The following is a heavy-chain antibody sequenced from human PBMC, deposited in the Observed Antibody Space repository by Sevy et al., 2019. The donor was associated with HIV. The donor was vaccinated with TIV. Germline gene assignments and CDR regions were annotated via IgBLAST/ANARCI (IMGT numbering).Heavy chain of an antibody. V-gene: IGHV3-23*01. CDR2: ISGSGGST. CDR3: AKCEGYSYGYGTDY. J-gene: IGHJ4*02. Sequence: GGSLRLSCAASGFTFSSYAMSWVRQAPGKGLEWVSAISGSGGSTYYADSVKGRFTISRDNSKNTLYLQMNSLRAEDTAVYYCAKCEGYSYGYGTDYWGQGTLVTVSS. CDR1: GFTFSSYA. D-gene: IGHD5-18*01.